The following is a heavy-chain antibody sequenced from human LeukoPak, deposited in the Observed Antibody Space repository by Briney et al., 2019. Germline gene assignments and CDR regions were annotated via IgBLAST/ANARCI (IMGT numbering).Heavy chain of an antibody. Sequence: QSGGSLRLSCAASGFTFSSYWMSWVRQAPGKGLEWVANIKQDGSEKYYVDSVKGRFAISRDNAKNSLYLQMNSLRAEDTAVYYCAREFISSSWYGDYYYYMDVWGKGTTVTVSS. D-gene: IGHD6-13*01. CDR3: AREFISSSWYGDYYYYMDV. V-gene: IGHV3-7*01. CDR2: IKQDGSEK. J-gene: IGHJ6*03. CDR1: GFTFSSYW.